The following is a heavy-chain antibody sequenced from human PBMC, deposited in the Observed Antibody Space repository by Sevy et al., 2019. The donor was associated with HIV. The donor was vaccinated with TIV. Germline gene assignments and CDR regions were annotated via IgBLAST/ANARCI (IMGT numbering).Heavy chain of an antibody. V-gene: IGHV4-38-2*01. CDR2: IYHSGST. J-gene: IGHJ4*02. CDR3: ARVLSFNFDY. Sequence: SETLSLTCAVSGYSISSGYYWGWIRQPPGKGVEWIGSIYHSGSTYYNPSLKSRVTISVDTSKNQFSLKLSSVTAADTAVYYCARVLSFNFDYWGQRTLVTVSS. CDR1: GYSISSGYY. D-gene: IGHD3-16*02.